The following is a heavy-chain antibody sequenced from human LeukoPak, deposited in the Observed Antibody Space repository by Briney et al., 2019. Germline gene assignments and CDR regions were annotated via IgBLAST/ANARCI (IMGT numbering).Heavy chain of an antibody. J-gene: IGHJ1*01. D-gene: IGHD6-19*01. Sequence: PGRSLRLSCAASGFTFSDYYMSWIRQAPGKGLEWVSYISSSGSTIYYADSVKGRFTISRDNAKNSLYLQMNSLRAEDTAVYYCVKDWGSSGKGNFQHWGQGTLVTVSS. V-gene: IGHV3-11*01. CDR2: ISSSGSTI. CDR3: VKDWGSSGKGNFQH. CDR1: GFTFSDYY.